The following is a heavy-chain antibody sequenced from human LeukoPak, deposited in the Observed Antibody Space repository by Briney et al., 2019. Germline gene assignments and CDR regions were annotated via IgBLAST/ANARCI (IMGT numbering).Heavy chain of an antibody. D-gene: IGHD3-3*01. V-gene: IGHV1-69*13. CDR2: IIPIFGTA. Sequence: SVKVSCKASGGTFSSYAISWVRQAPGQALEWRGGIIPIFGTANYAQKFQGRVTITADESTSTAYMELSSLRSEDTAVYYCARDWLPITGGYDMDVWGQGTTVTVSS. J-gene: IGHJ6*02. CDR1: GGTFSSYA. CDR3: ARDWLPITGGYDMDV.